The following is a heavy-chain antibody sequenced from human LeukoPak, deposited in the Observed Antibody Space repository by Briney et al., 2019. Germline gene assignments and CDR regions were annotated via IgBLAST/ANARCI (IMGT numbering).Heavy chain of an antibody. CDR2: VNSDGSSK. CDR3: ACASSQRIAAGGDY. D-gene: IGHD6-13*01. Sequence: AGGSLRLSCAASGFTFSNYWMHWVRQAPGKGLVWVSRVNSDGSSKNYADSVKGRFTISRDNAKNTLYLQMNSLRAEDTAVYYCACASSQRIAAGGDYGGQGTLVTVSS. V-gene: IGHV3-74*01. J-gene: IGHJ4*02. CDR1: GFTFSNYW.